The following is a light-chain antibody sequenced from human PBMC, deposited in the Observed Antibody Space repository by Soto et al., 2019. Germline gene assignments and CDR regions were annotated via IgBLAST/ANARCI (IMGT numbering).Light chain of an antibody. CDR1: QGISNY. V-gene: IGKV1-27*01. CDR2: AAS. J-gene: IGKJ1*01. Sequence: DIQMTQSPSSLSASVGDRVTITCRASQGISNYLAWYQQKPGKVPKLLIYAASTLQSGVPSRFSGSGDGTDFTLTISSLRPEDVATYYCQKYNSAPRTFGQGTKVEIK. CDR3: QKYNSAPRT.